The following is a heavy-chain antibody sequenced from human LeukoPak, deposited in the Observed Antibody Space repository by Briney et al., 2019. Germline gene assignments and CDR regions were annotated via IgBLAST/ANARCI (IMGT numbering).Heavy chain of an antibody. Sequence: ASVKVSCKASGYTFTSYGVSWVRQAPGQGLEWMGWISAYNGNTNYAQKVQARVTMTRDTSTSTAYMELRSLRSDDTAVYYCARGLPWGQNSLYGMDVWGQGTMVTVSS. J-gene: IGHJ6*02. V-gene: IGHV1-18*01. CDR2: ISAYNGNT. CDR1: GYTFTSYG. CDR3: ARGLPWGQNSLYGMDV. D-gene: IGHD7-27*01.